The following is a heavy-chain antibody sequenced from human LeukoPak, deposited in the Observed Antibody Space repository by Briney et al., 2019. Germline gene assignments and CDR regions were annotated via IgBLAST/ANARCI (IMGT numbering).Heavy chain of an antibody. V-gene: IGHV4-59*08. J-gene: IGHJ2*01. CDR2: IYYSGST. CDR3: ARGGYSYGYYYVTPDWYCDL. D-gene: IGHD5-18*01. Sequence: SETLSLTCTVSGGSISSYYWSWIRQPPGKGLEWIGYIYYSGSTNYNPSLKSRVTISVDTSKNQFSLKLSSVTAADTAVYYCARGGYSYGYYYVTPDWYCDLWGRGTLVTVSS. CDR1: GGSISSYY.